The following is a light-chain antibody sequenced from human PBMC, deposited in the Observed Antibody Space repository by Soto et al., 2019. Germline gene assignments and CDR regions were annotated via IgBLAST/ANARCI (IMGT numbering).Light chain of an antibody. CDR3: SSYTTSTTRV. V-gene: IGLV2-14*03. CDR2: DVN. Sequence: QSVLTQPASVSGSPGQSITISCAGTSSDVGVYDFVSWYQQHPGKAPKLLIYDVNNRPAGISNRFSGSKSGNTASLTISGPQAEDEADYYCSSYTTSTTRVFGGGTKLTVL. CDR1: SSDVGVYDF. J-gene: IGLJ2*01.